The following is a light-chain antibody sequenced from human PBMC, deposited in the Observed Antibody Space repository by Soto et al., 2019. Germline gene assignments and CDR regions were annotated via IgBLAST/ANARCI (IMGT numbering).Light chain of an antibody. CDR1: SSDVGGYNY. V-gene: IGLV2-11*01. Sequence: QSALTQPRSVSGAPGQSVTISCTGTSSDVGGYNYVSWYQQHPGKAPKLLIYDVNKRPSGVRDRFSGSKSGNTASLTISGLRADDEANYHCCSYAGTFVVFGGGTKLTVL. CDR3: CSYAGTFVV. CDR2: DVN. J-gene: IGLJ2*01.